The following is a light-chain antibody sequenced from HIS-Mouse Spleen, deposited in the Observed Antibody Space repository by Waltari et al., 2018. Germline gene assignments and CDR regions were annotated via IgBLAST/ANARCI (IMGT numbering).Light chain of an antibody. CDR1: KLGDKY. CDR2: QDS. J-gene: IGLJ2*01. Sequence: SYELTQPPSVSVSPGQTASIPCSGDKLGDKYACWYQQKPGRSPVLGIYQDSKRPSGIPERFSGSNSGNTATLTISGTQAMDGADYYCQAWDSSTAHVVFGGGTKLTVL. V-gene: IGLV3-1*01. CDR3: QAWDSSTAHVV.